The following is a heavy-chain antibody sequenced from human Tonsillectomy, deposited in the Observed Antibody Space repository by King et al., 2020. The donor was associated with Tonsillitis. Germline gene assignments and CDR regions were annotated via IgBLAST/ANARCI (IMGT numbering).Heavy chain of an antibody. J-gene: IGHJ4*02. CDR2: ISAYNGNT. Sequence: QLVQSGAEVQKPGASLKVSCKASGDSFATYGFSWVRQAPGQGLEWMGWISAYNGNTKYIQKFQGRVTMTTDISTSTAYMELRSLKSDDTAMYYCATYASGWYYFDYGGQGTLVTVSS. CDR1: GDSFATYG. D-gene: IGHD6-19*01. V-gene: IGHV1-18*01. CDR3: ATYASGWYYFDY.